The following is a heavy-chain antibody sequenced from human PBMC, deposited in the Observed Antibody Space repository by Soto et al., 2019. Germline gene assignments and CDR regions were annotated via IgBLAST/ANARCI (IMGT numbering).Heavy chain of an antibody. V-gene: IGHV4-61*01. CDR1: GESVGRGTNY. CDR3: ARDRRGRADGFIYYYGMEV. D-gene: IGHD6-13*01. CDR2: ISDAATA. Sequence: QVQLQESGPGLMKPSGTLSLICSVSGESVGRGTNYWSWVRQAPGRGLGWIGYISDAATAIYYPSFESRVSISLDAAKNQVSLKLTSVTAADTAIYYCARDRRGRADGFIYYYGMEVWGQGTSVTVSS. J-gene: IGHJ6*02.